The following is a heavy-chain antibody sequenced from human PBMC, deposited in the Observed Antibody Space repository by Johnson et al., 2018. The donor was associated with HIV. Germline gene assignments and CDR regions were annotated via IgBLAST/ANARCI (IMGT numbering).Heavy chain of an antibody. D-gene: IGHD2-15*01. CDR3: AKEQLLRAFDI. Sequence: QVQLVESGGGVVQPGRSLRLSCAASGFTFSSYAMHWVRQAPGNGLEWVTFIQYDGTNKYYADSVKGRFTISRDNSKNTLYLQMNSLRAEDTAVYYCAKEQLLRAFDIWGQGTMVTVSS. CDR2: IQYDGTNK. CDR1: GFTFSSYA. J-gene: IGHJ3*02. V-gene: IGHV3-30*02.